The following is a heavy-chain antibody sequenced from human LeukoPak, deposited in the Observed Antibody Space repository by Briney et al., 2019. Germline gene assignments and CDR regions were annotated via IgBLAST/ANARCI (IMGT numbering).Heavy chain of an antibody. V-gene: IGHV3-66*01. Sequence: GGSLRLSCAASGFTVSSDYMSWVRQTPGKGLAWVSVLYSGGNTYYADSVKGRFTISRDNSKNMLFLQMNSLRAEDTAVYYCARVGRGDTYGYVDYWGQGTLVTVSS. D-gene: IGHD5-18*01. CDR3: ARVGRGDTYGYVDY. CDR2: LYSGGNT. J-gene: IGHJ4*02. CDR1: GFTVSSDY.